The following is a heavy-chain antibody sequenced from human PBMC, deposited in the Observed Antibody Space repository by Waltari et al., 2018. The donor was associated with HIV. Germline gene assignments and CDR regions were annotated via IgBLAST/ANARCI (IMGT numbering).Heavy chain of an antibody. Sequence: QVTSKESGPVLVNPTETLTLTCPVSGFSLSTATMGVRRIRQPPGKALEWLAHIFSNDEKSYSTSLKSRLTISKDTSKSQVVLTMTNMDPVDTATYYCARINWATQTFDYWGQGTLVTVSS. V-gene: IGHV2-26*01. CDR1: GFSLSTATMG. CDR2: IFSNDEK. CDR3: ARINWATQTFDY. D-gene: IGHD5-12*01. J-gene: IGHJ4*02.